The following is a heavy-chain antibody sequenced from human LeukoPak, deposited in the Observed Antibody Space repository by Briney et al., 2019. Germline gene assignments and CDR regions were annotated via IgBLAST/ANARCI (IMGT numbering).Heavy chain of an antibody. CDR2: ISAYNGNT. V-gene: IGHV1-18*01. J-gene: IGHJ4*02. CDR1: GYIFTNYG. D-gene: IGHD2-15*01. CDR3: ARANTYCSGGSCYRITDY. Sequence: VSVKVSCKASGYIFTNYGISWVRQAPGQGLEWMGWISAYNGNTNYAQKLQGRVTMTTDTSTSTAYMELRSLRSDDTAVYYCARANTYCSGGSCYRITDYWGQGTLVTVSS.